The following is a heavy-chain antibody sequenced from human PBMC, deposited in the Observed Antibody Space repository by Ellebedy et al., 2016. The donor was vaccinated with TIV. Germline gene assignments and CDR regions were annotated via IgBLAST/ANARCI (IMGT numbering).Heavy chain of an antibody. J-gene: IGHJ4*02. V-gene: IGHV3-30*15. CDR3: AKAGYDILTGYQFDY. CDR1: GFSFSSYA. Sequence: PGGSLRLSCAASGFSFSSYAMHWVRQAPGKGLEWVAVISYDGSHNYYADSVKGRFTSSRDNSKNTLYLQMSSLRAEDTAVYYCAKAGYDILTGYQFDYWGQGTLVTVSS. CDR2: ISYDGSHN. D-gene: IGHD3-9*01.